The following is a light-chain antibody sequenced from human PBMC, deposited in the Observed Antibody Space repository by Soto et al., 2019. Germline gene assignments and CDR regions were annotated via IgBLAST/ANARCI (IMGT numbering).Light chain of an antibody. CDR2: QGS. Sequence: QSALTQPASVSGSPGQSIIISCTGTSSDVGNYNLVSWYQQHPGKAPKLMIYQGSKRPSGVSNRFSGSKSGNTASLTISGLQAEDEADYYCCSYAGSSTVVVFGGGTKLTVL. J-gene: IGLJ2*01. CDR3: CSYAGSSTVVV. CDR1: SSDVGNYNL. V-gene: IGLV2-23*01.